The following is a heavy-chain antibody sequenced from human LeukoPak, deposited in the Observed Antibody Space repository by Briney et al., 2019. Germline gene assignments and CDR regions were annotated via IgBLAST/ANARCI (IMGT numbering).Heavy chain of an antibody. J-gene: IGHJ4*02. CDR1: GFTFSSYA. D-gene: IGHD3-3*01. Sequence: GGSLRLSCAASGFTFSSYAMSWVRQAPGKGLEWVANIKQDGSEKYYVDSVKGRFTISRDNAKNSLYLQMNSLRAEDTAVYYCARFWGSGYCIDYWGQGTLVTVSS. CDR3: ARFWGSGYCIDY. CDR2: IKQDGSEK. V-gene: IGHV3-7*01.